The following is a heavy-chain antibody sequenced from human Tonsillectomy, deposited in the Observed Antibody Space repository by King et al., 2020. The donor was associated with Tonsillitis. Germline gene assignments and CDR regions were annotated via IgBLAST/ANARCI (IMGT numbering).Heavy chain of an antibody. Sequence: VQLVESGGGLVQPGGSLRLSCAASGFTFSSYAINWVRQAPGKGLEWGSAISGSGGSTYYSDSIKGRFTVSRDNSKNTLYLQMRSLRAEDTAVYYCAKSAVAATQVGWFDPWGQGTLVTVSS. V-gene: IGHV3-23*04. J-gene: IGHJ5*02. CDR3: AKSAVAATQVGWFDP. CDR1: GFTFSSYA. CDR2: ISGSGGST. D-gene: IGHD2-15*01.